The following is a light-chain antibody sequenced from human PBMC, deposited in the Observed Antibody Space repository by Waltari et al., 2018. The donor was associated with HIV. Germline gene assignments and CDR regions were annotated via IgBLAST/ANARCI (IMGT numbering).Light chain of an antibody. CDR1: QSISTW. J-gene: IGKJ2*01. CDR3: QQHNTYART. V-gene: IGKV1-5*03. CDR2: KAS. Sequence: DIQMTQSPSTLSASVGDRVPITCRASQSISTWLAWYQQKPGKAPKLLIYKASSLEAGVPSRFSGSGSGTEFTLTISSLQHDDVATYYCQQHNTYARTFGQGTKLEIK.